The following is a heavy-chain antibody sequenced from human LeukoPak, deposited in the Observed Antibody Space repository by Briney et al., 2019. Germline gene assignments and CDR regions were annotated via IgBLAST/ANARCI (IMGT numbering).Heavy chain of an antibody. CDR1: GFTFSSYA. CDR2: ISGSGGST. Sequence: GGSLRLSCAASGFTFSSYAMSWVRQAPGKGLEWVSAISGSGGSTYYADSVKGRFTISRDNSKNTLYLQMNSLRAEDTAVYYCARGRYHMDSSGYSSFYYWGQGTRVTVSS. CDR3: ARGRYHMDSSGYSSFYY. D-gene: IGHD3-22*01. V-gene: IGHV3-23*01. J-gene: IGHJ4*02.